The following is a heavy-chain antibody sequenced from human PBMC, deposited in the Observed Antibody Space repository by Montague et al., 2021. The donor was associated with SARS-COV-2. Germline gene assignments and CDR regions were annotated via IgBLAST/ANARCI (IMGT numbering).Heavy chain of an antibody. CDR3: AKGQKIKWLVLHSAPDWFDP. Sequence: SLRLSCAASGFTFDDYAMHWVRQAPGKALEWVSGISWSSNSIGYXDSXKGRFTISRDNAKNSLYLQMNSLRAEDTGLYYCAKGQKIKWLVLHSAPDWFDPWGQGTLVTVSS. J-gene: IGHJ5*02. D-gene: IGHD6-19*01. CDR2: ISWSSNSI. V-gene: IGHV3-9*01. CDR1: GFTFDDYA.